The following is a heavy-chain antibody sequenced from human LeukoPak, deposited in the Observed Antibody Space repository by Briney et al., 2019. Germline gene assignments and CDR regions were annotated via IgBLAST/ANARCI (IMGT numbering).Heavy chain of an antibody. CDR2: ISYDGSNK. J-gene: IGHJ4*02. Sequence: GRSLRLSCAASGFTFSSYGMHWVRQAPGKGLEWVAVISYDGSNKYYADSVKGRFTISRDNSKNTLYLQMNSLRAEDTAVYYCVRALLGSSDYWGQGTLVTVSS. CDR1: GFTFSSYG. V-gene: IGHV3-30*03. D-gene: IGHD1-26*01. CDR3: VRALLGSSDY.